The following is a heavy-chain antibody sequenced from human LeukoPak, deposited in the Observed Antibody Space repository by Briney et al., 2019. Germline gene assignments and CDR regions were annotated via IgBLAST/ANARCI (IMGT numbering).Heavy chain of an antibody. Sequence: QPSETLSLTCAVSGGSISSRNWWTWVRQPPGKGLEWIGEISHSGSTNYNPSLESRVTVSVDNSKNQFSLKLSSVTAADTAVYYCALQRSSHGRFDPWGQGTLVTVSS. CDR2: ISHSGST. D-gene: IGHD6-13*01. J-gene: IGHJ5*02. V-gene: IGHV4-4*02. CDR3: ALQRSSHGRFDP. CDR1: GGSISSRNW.